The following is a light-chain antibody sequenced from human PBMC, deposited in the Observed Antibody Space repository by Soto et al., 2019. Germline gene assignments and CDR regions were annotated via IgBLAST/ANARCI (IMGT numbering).Light chain of an antibody. V-gene: IGKV3-20*01. CDR3: QQYVTSSPRT. CDR2: GAA. Sequence: EIVLTQSPGTLSLSPGERATLSCRASQSVSSSYLAWYQQKPCQAPRLLIYGAASRATGIPDRFSGSGSGTDFTLTLTRLEPEDCAVYYCQQYVTSSPRTFGQGTKVDIK. CDR1: QSVSSSY. J-gene: IGKJ1*01.